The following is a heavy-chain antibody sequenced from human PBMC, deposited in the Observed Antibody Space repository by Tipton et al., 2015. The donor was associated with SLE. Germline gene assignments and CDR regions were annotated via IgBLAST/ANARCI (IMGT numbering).Heavy chain of an antibody. J-gene: IGHJ4*02. V-gene: IGHV3-30-3*01. CDR2: ISYDGSNK. Sequence: SLRLSCAASGFTFSRYAMHWVRQAPGKGLEWVADISYDGSNKYYADSVKGRFTISRDNSKNTLYLQMNSLRAEDTAVYYCAKDTQITMVRGVFDYWGQGTLVTVSS. CDR1: GFTFSRYA. CDR3: AKDTQITMVRGVFDY. D-gene: IGHD3-10*01.